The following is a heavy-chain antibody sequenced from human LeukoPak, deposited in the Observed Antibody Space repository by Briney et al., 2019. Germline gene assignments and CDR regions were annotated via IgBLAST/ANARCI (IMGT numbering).Heavy chain of an antibody. CDR2: IYYSGST. CDR1: GGSISIYY. CDR3: AREVPYCGGDCYSHFDY. J-gene: IGHJ4*02. Sequence: SETLSLTCSVSGGSISIYYWTWIRQPPGKGLEWIGYIYYSGSTNYNPSLKSRVTISVDTSKNQFSLKLSSVTAADTAVYYCAREVPYCGGDCYSHFDYWGQGTLVTVSS. V-gene: IGHV4-59*01. D-gene: IGHD2-21*02.